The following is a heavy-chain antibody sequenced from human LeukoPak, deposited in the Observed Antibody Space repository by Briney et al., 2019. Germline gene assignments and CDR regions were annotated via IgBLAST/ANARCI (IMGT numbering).Heavy chain of an antibody. CDR2: INPNTGDT. CDR3: ARDTAMVTTYYYYYYMDV. CDR1: GYTFTGYY. Sequence: ASVRVSCKASGYTFTGYYMHWARQAPGQGLEWMGWINPNTGDTHYVQKFQGRVTLTRDTSITTVYMELSRLRSDDTAVYYCARDTAMVTTYYYYYYMDVWGKGTTVTVSS. D-gene: IGHD5-18*01. J-gene: IGHJ6*03. V-gene: IGHV1-2*02.